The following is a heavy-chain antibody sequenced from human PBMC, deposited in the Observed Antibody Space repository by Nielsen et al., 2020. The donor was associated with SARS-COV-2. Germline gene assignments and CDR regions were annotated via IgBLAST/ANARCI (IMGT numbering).Heavy chain of an antibody. CDR3: AKDSGIAVAGTSPFDY. V-gene: IGHV3-30*18. CDR2: ISYDGSNK. J-gene: IGHJ4*02. Sequence: GESLKISCVASGYTFSDYGMHWARQAPGKGLEWVAVISYDGSNKYYADSVKGRFTISRDNSKNTLYLQMNSLRAEDTAVYYCAKDSGIAVAGTSPFDYWGQGTLVTVSS. CDR1: GYTFSDYG. D-gene: IGHD6-19*01.